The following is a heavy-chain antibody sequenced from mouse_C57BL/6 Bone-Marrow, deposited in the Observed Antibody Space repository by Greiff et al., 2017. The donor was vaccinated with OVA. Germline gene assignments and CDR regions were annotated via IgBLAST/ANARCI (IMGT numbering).Heavy chain of an antibody. V-gene: IGHV14-4*01. CDR3: TTAHYGSSYWYFDV. CDR1: GFNIKDDY. J-gene: IGHJ1*03. CDR2: IDPENGDT. Sequence: EVKLQQSGAELVRPGASVKLSCTASGFNIKDDYMHWVKQRPEQGLEWIGWIDPENGDTEYASKFQGKATITADTSSNTAYLQLSSLTSEDTAVYYCTTAHYGSSYWYFDVWGTGTTVTVSS. D-gene: IGHD1-1*01.